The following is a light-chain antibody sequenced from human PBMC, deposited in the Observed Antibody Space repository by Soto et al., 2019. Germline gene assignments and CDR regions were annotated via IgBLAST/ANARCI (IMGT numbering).Light chain of an antibody. V-gene: IGKV1-5*03. J-gene: IGKJ5*01. CDR3: QQYNSDPIT. CDR2: KAS. CDR1: QSISSW. Sequence: DIQMTQSPSTLSAFVGDRVTITCRASQSISSWLAWYQQKPGKAPKLLIYKASSLEAGVPSRFSGSGSGTEFTLTISSLQPDDFATYYCQQYNSDPITFGQGTRLEIK.